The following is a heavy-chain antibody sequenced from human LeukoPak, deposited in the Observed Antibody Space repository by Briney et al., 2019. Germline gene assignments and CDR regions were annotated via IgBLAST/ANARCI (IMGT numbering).Heavy chain of an antibody. V-gene: IGHV3-23*01. D-gene: IGHD2-2*01. CDR2: ISGSGGST. CDR3: AKDHHEGAIVVVPAAIGPDY. Sequence: GESLRLSCAASGFTFSSYAMSWVRQAPGKGLEWVSAISGSGGSTYYADSVKGRFTISRDNSKNTLYLQMNSLRAEDTAVYYCAKDHHEGAIVVVPAAIGPDYWGQGTLVTVSS. CDR1: GFTFSSYA. J-gene: IGHJ4*02.